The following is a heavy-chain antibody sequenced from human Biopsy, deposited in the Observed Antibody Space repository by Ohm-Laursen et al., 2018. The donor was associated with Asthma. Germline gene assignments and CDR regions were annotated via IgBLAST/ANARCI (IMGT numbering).Heavy chain of an antibody. CDR3: ARAVDYSHYYGIDV. CDR2: ISVYNGNT. Sequence: SVKVSCKTSGYTFNSAGITWVRQAPGQGLEWMGWISVYNGNTKVAQKFQDRVTMITDTSTSTAYMELRSLRSDDMAVYFCARAVDYSHYYGIDVWGQGTTVTVS. CDR1: GYTFNSAG. V-gene: IGHV1-18*03. D-gene: IGHD3-10*01. J-gene: IGHJ6*02.